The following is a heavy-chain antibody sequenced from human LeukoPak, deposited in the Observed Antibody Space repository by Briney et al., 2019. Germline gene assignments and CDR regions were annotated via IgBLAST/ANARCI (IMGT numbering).Heavy chain of an antibody. Sequence: GGSLRLSCAASGFIFNNYAMNWVRQAPGKGLEWVSGISGSGDSTFYADSVKGRFTIPRDNSKNTLDLQMNSLRAEDTAVYYCAKSRSSSVSCYNYWGQGTLVTVSS. J-gene: IGHJ4*02. CDR1: GFIFNNYA. CDR2: ISGSGDST. CDR3: AKSRSSSVSCYNY. D-gene: IGHD2-2*02. V-gene: IGHV3-23*01.